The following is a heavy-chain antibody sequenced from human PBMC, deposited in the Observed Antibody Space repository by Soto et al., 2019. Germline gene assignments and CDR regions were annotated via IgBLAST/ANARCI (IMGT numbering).Heavy chain of an antibody. CDR2: IKQDGSEK. J-gene: IGHJ6*02. CDR1: GFTFSSYW. V-gene: IGHV3-7*05. Sequence: GGSLRLSCAASGFTFSSYWMSWVRQAPGKGLEWVANIKQDGSEKYYVDSVKGRFTISRDNAKNSLYLQMNSLRAEDTAVYYCARDTTVIPPRTIYYYYYGMDVWGQGTTVTVSS. D-gene: IGHD4-17*01. CDR3: ARDTTVIPPRTIYYYYYGMDV.